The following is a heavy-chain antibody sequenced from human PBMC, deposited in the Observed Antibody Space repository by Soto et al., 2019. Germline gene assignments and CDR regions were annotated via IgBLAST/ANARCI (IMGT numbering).Heavy chain of an antibody. J-gene: IGHJ4*02. CDR1: GGSISSGGYC. CDR2: IYHSGST. Sequence: PSETLCLTCAVSGGSISSGGYCWSWIRQPPGKGLEWIGYIYHSGSTYYNPSLKSRVTISVDRSKNQFSLKLSSVTAADTAVYSCARLRYSSGWYSDYWGQGTLVTVSS. D-gene: IGHD6-19*01. V-gene: IGHV4-30-2*01. CDR3: ARLRYSSGWYSDY.